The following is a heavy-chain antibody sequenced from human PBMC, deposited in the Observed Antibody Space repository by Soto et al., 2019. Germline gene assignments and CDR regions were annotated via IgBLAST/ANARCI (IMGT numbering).Heavy chain of an antibody. CDR3: ARDRGSTWMYKWFDP. J-gene: IGHJ5*02. D-gene: IGHD6-13*01. Sequence: SETLSLTCTVSGGSISSADYYWTWIRQPPGKGLEWIGHIYYSGSTYYNPSLKSRVSISIDTSENQFSLKLTSVTAADTAIYYCARDRGSTWMYKWFDPWGQGTLVT. CDR1: GGSISSADYY. V-gene: IGHV4-30-4*01. CDR2: IYYSGST.